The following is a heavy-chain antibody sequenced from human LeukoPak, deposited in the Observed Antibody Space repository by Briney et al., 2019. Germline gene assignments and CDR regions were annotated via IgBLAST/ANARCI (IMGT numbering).Heavy chain of an antibody. V-gene: IGHV3-53*01. D-gene: IGHD3-22*01. CDR2: IYSGGST. Sequence: GGSLRLSCAAPGFTVSSSYMTWVRQAPGKGLEWVSLIYSGGSTYYADSVKGRFTISRDNSKNTVFLQMNSLRAEDTAVHYCARPNYYDSSAHNMDVWGKGTTVTVSS. J-gene: IGHJ6*03. CDR1: GFTVSSSY. CDR3: ARPNYYDSSAHNMDV.